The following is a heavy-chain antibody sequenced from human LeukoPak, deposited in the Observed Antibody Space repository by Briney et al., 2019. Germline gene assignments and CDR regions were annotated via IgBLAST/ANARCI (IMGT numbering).Heavy chain of an antibody. D-gene: IGHD6-6*01. V-gene: IGHV4-59*01. CDR1: GGSISSYY. CDR2: IYYSGST. J-gene: IGHJ3*02. CDR3: ARYRSSDAFDI. Sequence: SETLSLTCTVSGGSISSYYWSWIRQPPGKGLEWIGYIYYSGSTNYNPSLKCRVTISVDTSKNQFSLKLSSVTAADTAVYYCARYRSSDAFDIWGQGTMVTVSS.